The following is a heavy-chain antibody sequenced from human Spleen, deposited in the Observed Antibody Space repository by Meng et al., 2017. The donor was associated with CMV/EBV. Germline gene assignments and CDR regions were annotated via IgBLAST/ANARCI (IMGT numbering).Heavy chain of an antibody. CDR3: ARSPRQWMVGFLDY. V-gene: IGHV3-30*04. CDR1: AFSFNTHS. J-gene: IGHJ4*02. D-gene: IGHD6-19*01. Sequence: ASAFSFNTHSLHWVRQAPGKGLEWVAAISYDGSTKYYADSVKGRFTISRDNSKNTLYVQMNSLRADDTAVYHCARSPRQWMVGFLDYWGQGTLVTVSS. CDR2: ISYDGSTK.